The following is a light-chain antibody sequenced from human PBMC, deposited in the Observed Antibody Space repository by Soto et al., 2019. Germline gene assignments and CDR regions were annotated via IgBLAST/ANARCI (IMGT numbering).Light chain of an antibody. CDR2: GAS. V-gene: IGKV3-20*01. Sequence: EIVLTQSPGTLSLSPGERATLSCRASQSLSSSYLAWYQQKPGQAPSLLIYGASSRATGIPDRFSGSRSGTGFTLTISRLEPEDFAVYYCQQYGGSPPYTFGQGTKVEIK. J-gene: IGKJ2*01. CDR1: QSLSSSY. CDR3: QQYGGSPPYT.